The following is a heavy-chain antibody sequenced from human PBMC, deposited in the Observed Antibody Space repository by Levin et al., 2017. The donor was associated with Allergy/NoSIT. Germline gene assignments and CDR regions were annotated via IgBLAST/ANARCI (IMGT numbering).Heavy chain of an antibody. CDR1: GGTFSSYA. CDR2: IIPIFGTA. CDR3: ARDPGGYGLRLMVHNWFDP. D-gene: IGHD2-8*01. V-gene: IGHV1-69*01. Sequence: KISCKASGGTFSSYAISWVRQAPGQGLEWMGGIIPIFGTANYAQKFQGRVTITADESTSTAYMELSSLRSEDTAVYYCARDPGGYGLRLMVHNWFDPWGQGTLVTVSS. J-gene: IGHJ5*02.